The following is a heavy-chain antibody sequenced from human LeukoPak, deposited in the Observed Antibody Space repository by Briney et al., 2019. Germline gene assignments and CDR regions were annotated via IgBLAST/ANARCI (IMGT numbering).Heavy chain of an antibody. CDR3: AGSGTYYNALYYFDY. J-gene: IGHJ4*02. CDR1: GFTFSPYS. CDR2: ISSSGTYI. D-gene: IGHD3-10*01. V-gene: IGHV3-21*01. Sequence: PGGSLRLSCAASGFTFSPYSMNWVRQAPGKGLQWVSSISSSGTYIYYADSVKGRFTISRDNAKNSLYLQMNSLTADDTAVYYCAGSGTYYNALYYFDYWGQGALVTVSS.